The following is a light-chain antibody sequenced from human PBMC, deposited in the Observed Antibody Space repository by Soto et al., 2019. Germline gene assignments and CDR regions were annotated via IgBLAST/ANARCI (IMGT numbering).Light chain of an antibody. Sequence: EIVMTHSPATLSVSPGERVTLSCRASQSVDSNSAWYQQKPGQAPRLLISDASNRATGIPARFSGSGSGTDFSLTISSLQPEDFGTYYCQQSYTSPFYAFGQGTKVDIK. J-gene: IGKJ2*01. V-gene: IGKV3D-15*01. CDR1: QSVDSN. CDR3: QQSYTSPFYA. CDR2: DAS.